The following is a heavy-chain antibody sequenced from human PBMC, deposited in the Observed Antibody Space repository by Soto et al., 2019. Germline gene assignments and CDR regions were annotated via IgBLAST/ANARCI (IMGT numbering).Heavy chain of an antibody. Sequence: QVQRVQSGAEVKKPGASVKVSCEASGYTFTSYGISWVRQAPGQGLEWMGWISAYNGNTNYAQKLQGRVTMTTDTSTSTAYMELRSLRSDDTAVYYCARQALYDYIWGSYRYTLMDAFDIWGQGTMVTVSS. CDR2: ISAYNGNT. CDR3: ARQALYDYIWGSYRYTLMDAFDI. D-gene: IGHD3-16*02. V-gene: IGHV1-18*01. J-gene: IGHJ3*02. CDR1: GYTFTSYG.